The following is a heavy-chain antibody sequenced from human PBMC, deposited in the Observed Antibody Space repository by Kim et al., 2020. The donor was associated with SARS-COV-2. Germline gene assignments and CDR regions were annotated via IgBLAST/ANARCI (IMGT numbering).Heavy chain of an antibody. J-gene: IGHJ4*02. CDR3: AREELRYFDWLLYPPPAVLDY. Sequence: SPTLSLTCAISGDRVSSNSAAWNWIRQSPSRGLEWLGRTYYRSKWYNDYAVSVKSRITINPDTSKNQFSLQLNSVTPEDTAVYYCAREELRYFDWLLYPPPAVLDYWGQGTLVTVSS. CDR1: GDRVSSNSAA. V-gene: IGHV6-1*01. CDR2: TYYRSKWYN. D-gene: IGHD3-9*01.